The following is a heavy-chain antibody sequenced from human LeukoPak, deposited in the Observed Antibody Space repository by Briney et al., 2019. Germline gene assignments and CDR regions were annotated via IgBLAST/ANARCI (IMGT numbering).Heavy chain of an antibody. Sequence: PGGSLRLSCAASGFTFSSYGMHWVRQAPGKGLEWVAFIRYDGSNKYYADSVKGRFTISRDNSKNTLYLQMNSLRAEDTAVYYCAKDQKWFGEFGYFDYWGQGTLVTVSS. CDR1: GFTFSSYG. V-gene: IGHV3-30*02. CDR3: AKDQKWFGEFGYFDY. D-gene: IGHD3-10*01. CDR2: IRYDGSNK. J-gene: IGHJ4*02.